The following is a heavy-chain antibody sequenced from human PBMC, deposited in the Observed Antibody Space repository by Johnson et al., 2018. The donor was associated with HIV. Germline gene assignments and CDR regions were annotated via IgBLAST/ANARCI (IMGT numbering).Heavy chain of an antibody. CDR2: ISHDGSNK. CDR1: GFTFSRYG. Sequence: QVQLVESGGGVVQPGRSLRLSCAASGFTFSRYGMHWVRQAPGKGLEWVAVISHDGSNKYYADSVKGRFTISRDNSKNTLYVQMNSLRAEDTAVYYCAKELGEREKEGWATDYYVFSIGYPSQDPRGVVEFFDIWGQGTKVTVSS. J-gene: IGHJ3*02. D-gene: IGHD3-3*01. CDR3: AKELGEREKEGWATDYYVFSIGYPSQDPRGVVEFFDI. V-gene: IGHV3-30*18.